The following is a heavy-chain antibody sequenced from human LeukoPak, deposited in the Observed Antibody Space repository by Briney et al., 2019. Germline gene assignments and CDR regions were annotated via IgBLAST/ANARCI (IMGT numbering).Heavy chain of an antibody. CDR3: VREKRGYSGYDYSFDY. J-gene: IGHJ4*02. D-gene: IGHD5-12*01. CDR2: IYYSGST. V-gene: IGHV4-59*01. CDR1: GGSISSYY. Sequence: PETLSLTCTVSGGSISSYYWSWIRQPPGKGLEWIGYIYYSGSTNYNPSLKSRVTISVDTSKNQFSLKLSSVTAADTAVYYCVREKRGYSGYDYSFDYWGQGTLVTVSS.